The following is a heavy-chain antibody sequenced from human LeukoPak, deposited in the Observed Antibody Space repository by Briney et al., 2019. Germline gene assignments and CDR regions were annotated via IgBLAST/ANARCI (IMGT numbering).Heavy chain of an antibody. D-gene: IGHD3-16*01. CDR3: ATGGAPGGRFEN. Sequence: PGRSLRLSCAASGFTFSSYGMHWVRQAPGKGPEWVAKMKEDGTEIFYAGSVAGRFTISRDNSKNSLYLRMNSLRVEDTAVYYCATGGAPGGRFENWGQGTLVTVSS. CDR1: GFTFSSYG. V-gene: IGHV3-7*01. J-gene: IGHJ4*02. CDR2: MKEDGTEI.